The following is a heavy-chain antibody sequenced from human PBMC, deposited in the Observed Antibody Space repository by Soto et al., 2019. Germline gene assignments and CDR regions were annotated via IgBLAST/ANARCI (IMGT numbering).Heavy chain of an antibody. Sequence: QITLKESGPTLVKPTQTLTLTCTFSGFSLTTRGVGVGWIRQPPGKALECLALIYWDDDKRYSPSLQSRLSNTKDTSKNRGVLTMTKVDPLDTATYYCAHIPNYYQYDWFDPWGQGTLFSVSS. CDR3: AHIPNYYQYDWFDP. J-gene: IGHJ5*02. CDR1: GFSLTTRGVG. V-gene: IGHV2-5*02. D-gene: IGHD3-16*01. CDR2: IYWDDDK.